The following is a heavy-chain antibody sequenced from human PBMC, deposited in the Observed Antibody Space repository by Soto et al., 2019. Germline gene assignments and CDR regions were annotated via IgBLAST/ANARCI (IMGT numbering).Heavy chain of an antibody. CDR3: AKEEDIVYRGVDY. J-gene: IGHJ4*02. CDR2: ISGSGGST. D-gene: IGHD5-12*01. CDR1: GFTFSSYA. Sequence: GGSLRLSCAASGFTFSSYAMSWVCQAPGKGLEWVSAISGSGGSTYYADSEKGRFTISRDNSKNTPYLQMNSLRAKDTALYYCAKEEDIVYRGVDYWGQGTLVSVAS. V-gene: IGHV3-23*01.